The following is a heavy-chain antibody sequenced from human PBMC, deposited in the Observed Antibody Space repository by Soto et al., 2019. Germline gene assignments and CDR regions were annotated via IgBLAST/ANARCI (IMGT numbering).Heavy chain of an antibody. CDR2: IYYSGST. J-gene: IGHJ3*02. CDR1: GGSISSYY. CDR3: ARLVPDWWTFYAVTTNLWAFDI. D-gene: IGHD4-17*01. V-gene: IGHV4-59*08. Sequence: SETLSLTCTVSGGSISSYYWSWIRQPPGKGLEWIGYIYYSGSTNYNPSLKSRVTISVDTSKNQFSLKLSSVTAADTAVYYCARLVPDWWTFYAVTTNLWAFDIWGQGTMVTVSS.